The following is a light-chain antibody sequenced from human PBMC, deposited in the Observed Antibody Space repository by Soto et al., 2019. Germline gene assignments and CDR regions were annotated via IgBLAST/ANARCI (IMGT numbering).Light chain of an antibody. CDR1: QSVSSN. CDR2: GAS. J-gene: IGKJ5*01. CDR3: QQYNNWPPIT. V-gene: IGKV3-15*01. Sequence: EIVMTQSPATLSVSPGERATLSCRASQSVSSNLAWYQQIPGQAPGLLIYGASTRATGIPARFIGSESGTEFTLTVSRLQSEDLAVYYGQQYNNWPPITFGQGTRLEIK.